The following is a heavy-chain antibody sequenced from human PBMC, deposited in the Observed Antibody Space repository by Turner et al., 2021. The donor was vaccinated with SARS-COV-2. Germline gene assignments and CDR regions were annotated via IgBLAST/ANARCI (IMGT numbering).Heavy chain of an antibody. J-gene: IGHJ6*02. Sequence: QVQLVQSGAEVKKPGASVKVSCKVSVYTLTELSMHWVRQAPGKGLEWMGGFDPEDGETIYAQKFQGRVTMTEDTSTDTAYMELSSLRYEDTAVYYCATGVAVAGTPSKYYYYYGMDVWGQGTTVTVSS. D-gene: IGHD6-19*01. CDR1: VYTLTELS. V-gene: IGHV1-24*01. CDR3: ATGVAVAGTPSKYYYYYGMDV. CDR2: FDPEDGET.